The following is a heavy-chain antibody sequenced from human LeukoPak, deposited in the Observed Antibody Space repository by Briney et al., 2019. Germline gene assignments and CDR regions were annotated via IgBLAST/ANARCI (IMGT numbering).Heavy chain of an antibody. CDR1: GFTFSSYA. CDR3: AIGSTSYRYFDY. V-gene: IGHV3-23*01. CDR2: ISGSGGST. Sequence: PGGSLRLSCAASGFTFSSYAMSWVRQAPGKGLEWVSAISGSGGSTYYADSVKGRVTISRDNSKNTLYLQMNSLRAEDTAVYYCAIGSTSYRYFDYWGQGTLVTVSS. J-gene: IGHJ4*02. D-gene: IGHD2-2*01.